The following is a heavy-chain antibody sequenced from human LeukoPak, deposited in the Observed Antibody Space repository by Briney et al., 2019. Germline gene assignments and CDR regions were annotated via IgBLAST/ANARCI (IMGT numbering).Heavy chain of an antibody. Sequence: SETLSLTCTVSGGSISSSSYYWGWIRPPPGKGLEWIGSIYYSGSTYYNPSLKSRVPISVDTSKNQFSLKLSSVTAADTAVYYCARQRGSRWYGDYWGRGTLVTVFS. J-gene: IGHJ4*02. D-gene: IGHD6-13*01. CDR1: GGSISSSSYY. CDR2: IYYSGST. V-gene: IGHV4-39*01. CDR3: ARQRGSRWYGDY.